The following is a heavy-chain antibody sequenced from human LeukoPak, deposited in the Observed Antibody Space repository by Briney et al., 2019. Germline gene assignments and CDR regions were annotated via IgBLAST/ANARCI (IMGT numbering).Heavy chain of an antibody. Sequence: SETLSLTCTVSGYSISSGYYWGWIRQPPGKGLEWIGSIYHSGTTFYNPSLKSRVTILLDTSKNQFSLNLSSVTAADTAVYYCARRPRGVIIKTWFDSWGQGTLVTVSS. V-gene: IGHV4-38-2*02. J-gene: IGHJ5*01. CDR3: ARRPRGVIIKTWFDS. CDR2: IYHSGTT. D-gene: IGHD3-10*01. CDR1: GYSISSGYY.